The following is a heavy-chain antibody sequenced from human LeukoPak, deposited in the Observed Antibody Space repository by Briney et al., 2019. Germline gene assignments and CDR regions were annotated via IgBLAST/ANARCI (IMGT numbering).Heavy chain of an antibody. CDR1: GFTFSIAW. CDR3: TTVSGYSSGPFED. CDR2: IKSKSDGGTI. J-gene: IGHJ4*02. Sequence: GGSLRLSCAATGFTFSIAWMSWVRQAPGKGLEWVGRIKSKSDGGTIEYASPVKGRFTISRDDSKNTLYLQLNSLNTEDTAVYYCTTVSGYSSGPFEDWGQGTLVTVSS. D-gene: IGHD6-19*01. V-gene: IGHV3-15*01.